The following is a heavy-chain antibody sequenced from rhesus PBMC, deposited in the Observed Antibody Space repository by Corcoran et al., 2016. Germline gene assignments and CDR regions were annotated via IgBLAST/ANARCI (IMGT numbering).Heavy chain of an antibody. J-gene: IGHJ4*01. CDR1: GDSITSNS. CDR3: ARPSGQLVLHY. CDR2: ISGTNGDT. V-gene: IGHV4-173*01. Sequence: QLQLQESGPGLVKPSETLTLTCAVSGDSITSNSWSWVRQPPGKGLEWIGRISGTNGDTDYNPSLRSRVSISRDTSKKHFSLNLTSVTAADTAVYYCARPSGQLVLHYWGQGVLVTVSS. D-gene: IGHD6-13*01.